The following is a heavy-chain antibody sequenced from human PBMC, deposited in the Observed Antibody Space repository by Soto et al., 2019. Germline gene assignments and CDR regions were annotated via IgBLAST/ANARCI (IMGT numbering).Heavy chain of an antibody. CDR1: GYTFTGYY. D-gene: IGHD5-12*01. CDR2: INPNSGGT. Sequence: VASVKVSCKASGYTFTGYYMHWVRQAPGQGLEWMGWINPNSGGTNYAPKFQGWVTMTRDTSISTAYMELSRLRSDDTAVYYCARTPADGYNYLDYYYGMDVWGQGTTVTVSS. J-gene: IGHJ6*02. V-gene: IGHV1-2*04. CDR3: ARTPADGYNYLDYYYGMDV.